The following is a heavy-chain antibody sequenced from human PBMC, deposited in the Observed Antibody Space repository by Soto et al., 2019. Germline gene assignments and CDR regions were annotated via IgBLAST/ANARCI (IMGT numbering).Heavy chain of an antibody. D-gene: IGHD2-2*01. Sequence: VQLVESGGGLVQPGSSLRLSCAASGFTFDDYAMHWVRQAPGKGLEWVSGSSWKSGSVDYVDSVKGRFTISRDNAKNSRFLQMTSLSAEDTALYFCAKDIASSPFYLDYWGQGTLVTVSS. CDR2: SSWKSGSV. J-gene: IGHJ4*02. V-gene: IGHV3-9*01. CDR3: AKDIASSPFYLDY. CDR1: GFTFDDYA.